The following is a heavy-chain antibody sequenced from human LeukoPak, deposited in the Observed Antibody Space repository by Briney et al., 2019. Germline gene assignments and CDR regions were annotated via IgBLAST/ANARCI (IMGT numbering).Heavy chain of an antibody. CDR2: IHPSGML. V-gene: IGHV4-31*03. CDR3: SRGLDSRKLGY. J-gene: IGHJ4*02. Sequence: SETLSLTCTVSGASFNSDDQCWNWHRQSPGKGLEWIGSIHPSGMLYNNPSLESRVTMSRDTSKNQFSLNLNSVTAADTAVYFCSRGLDSRKLGYWGQGSVVTVSS. D-gene: IGHD3-22*01. CDR1: GASFNSDDQC.